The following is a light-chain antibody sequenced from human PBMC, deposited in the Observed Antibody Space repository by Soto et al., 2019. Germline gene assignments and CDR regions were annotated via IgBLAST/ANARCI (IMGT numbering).Light chain of an antibody. CDR2: WAS. J-gene: IGKJ2*01. V-gene: IGKV4-1*01. CDR3: QQYYRTPPT. Sequence: DIVMTQSPDSLPVSLGERATINCESSQSVLYSSNNKNYLAWYQQKPGQPPKLLIYWASTRESGVPDRFSVSGSETEITLTINSLQVEDVAVYYCQQYYRTPPTFGQGTKLEIK. CDR1: QSVLYSSNNKNY.